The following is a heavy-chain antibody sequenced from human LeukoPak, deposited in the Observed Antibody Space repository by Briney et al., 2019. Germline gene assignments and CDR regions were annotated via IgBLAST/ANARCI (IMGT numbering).Heavy chain of an antibody. CDR1: GGSISGYY. J-gene: IGHJ5*02. D-gene: IGHD2-15*01. CDR3: ARRVVVAATLWFDP. CDR2: TYYSGST. Sequence: SESLSLTCTVYGGSISGYYWSWIRQPPGKGLEWIGDTYYSGSTNYNPSLKSRVTISVDTSKNQFSLKLSSVTAADTAVYYCARRVVVAATLWFDPWGQGTLVTVSS. V-gene: IGHV4-59*08.